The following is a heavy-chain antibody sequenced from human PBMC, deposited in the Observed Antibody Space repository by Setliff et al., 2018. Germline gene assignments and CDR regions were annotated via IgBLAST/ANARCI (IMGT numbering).Heavy chain of an antibody. CDR1: GFTFSNAW. V-gene: IGHV3-73*01. Sequence: GGSLRLSCAASGFTFSNAWMSWVRQAPGKGLEWVGRIRSKAFSYATRYTESMKGRFTISRDDSKNTAYLQMDSLNTEDTAVYYCIVAGHYFDYWGQGTLVTVSS. CDR3: IVAGHYFDY. CDR2: IRSKAFSYAT. D-gene: IGHD5-12*01. J-gene: IGHJ4*02.